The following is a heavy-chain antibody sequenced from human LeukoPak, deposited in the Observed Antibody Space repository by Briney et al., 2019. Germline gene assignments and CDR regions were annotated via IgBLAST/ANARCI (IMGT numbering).Heavy chain of an antibody. D-gene: IGHD2-2*01. Sequence: PGGSLRLSCAASGFTFSSYGMHWVRQAPGKGLEWVAFIRYDGSNKYYADSVKGRFTISRDNSKNTLYLQMNSLRAEDTAVYYCAKGGERDIVVVPAAILSWGQGTLVTVSS. J-gene: IGHJ4*02. CDR1: GFTFSSYG. CDR2: IRYDGSNK. V-gene: IGHV3-30*02. CDR3: AKGGERDIVVVPAAILS.